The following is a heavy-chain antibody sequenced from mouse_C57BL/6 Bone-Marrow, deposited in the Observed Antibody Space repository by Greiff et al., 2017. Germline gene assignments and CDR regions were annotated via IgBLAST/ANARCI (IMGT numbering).Heavy chain of an antibody. J-gene: IGHJ4*01. Sequence: QVQLKQPGAELVKPGASVKLSCKASGYTFTSYWMHWVKQRPGRGLEWIGRIDPNSGGTKYNEKFKSKATLTVDKPSSTAYMQLSSLASEDSAVYYCARGIYYYCSRPSYAMDYWGQGTSVTVSS. CDR2: IDPNSGGT. D-gene: IGHD1-1*01. V-gene: IGHV1-72*01. CDR3: ARGIYYYCSRPSYAMDY. CDR1: GYTFTSYW.